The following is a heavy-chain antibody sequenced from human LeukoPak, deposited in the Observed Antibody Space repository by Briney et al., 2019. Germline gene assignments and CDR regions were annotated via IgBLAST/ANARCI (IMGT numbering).Heavy chain of an antibody. V-gene: IGHV4-39*01. Sequence: SETLSLTCTVSGGSIWTIDYYWGCIRQYPGKGLEWIGTISDGGSTYYNPSLESRVIISVDTSKNQFSLKLSSVTAADTAVYYCVRHCCSTPSKRTFDIWGQGTLVTVSS. J-gene: IGHJ3*02. CDR2: ISDGGST. CDR1: GGSIWTIDYY. D-gene: IGHD2-2*01. CDR3: VRHCCSTPSKRTFDI.